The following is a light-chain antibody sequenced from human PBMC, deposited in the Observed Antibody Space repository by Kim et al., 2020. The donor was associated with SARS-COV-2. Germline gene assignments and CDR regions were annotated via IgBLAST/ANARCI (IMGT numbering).Light chain of an antibody. V-gene: IGLV1-44*01. CDR1: SSNIGSNT. J-gene: IGLJ2*01. Sequence: GPRVTISCSGSSSNIGSNTVNGYPQYPGTAPKLLISTDDQRPSGVPARFSGSKSGASASLAISGLQSEDEADYFCAAWDDSLNGVLFGGRTQLTVL. CDR2: TDD. CDR3: AAWDDSLNGVL.